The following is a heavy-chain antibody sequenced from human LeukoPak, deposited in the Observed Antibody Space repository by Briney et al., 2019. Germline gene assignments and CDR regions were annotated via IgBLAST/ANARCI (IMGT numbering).Heavy chain of an antibody. D-gene: IGHD2-2*01. CDR3: ARADVVVVVPAASYYYYYMDV. V-gene: IGHV1-8*03. CDR2: MNPNSGNT. CDR1: GHTFTSYD. J-gene: IGHJ6*03. Sequence: GASVKVSCKASGHTFTSYDINWVRQAPGQGLEWMGWMNPNSGNTGYAQKFQGRVTITRNTSISTAYMELSSLRSEDTAVYYCARADVVVVVPAASYYYYYMDVWGKGTTVTVSS.